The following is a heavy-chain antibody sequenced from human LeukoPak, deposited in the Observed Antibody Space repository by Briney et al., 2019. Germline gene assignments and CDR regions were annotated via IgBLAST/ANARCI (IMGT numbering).Heavy chain of an antibody. CDR1: GFTFSGYS. V-gene: IGHV3-21*01. CDR2: FGTRSTSI. CDR3: AREVSEGFDF. J-gene: IGHJ4*02. D-gene: IGHD3-22*01. Sequence: GGSLRLSCTASGFTFSGYSMNWIRQAPGKGLEWVSSFGTRSTSIYHAGSVKGRFAISRDNAKNSLYLQMNGLRAEDTALYYCAREVSEGFDFWGQGTLVTVSS.